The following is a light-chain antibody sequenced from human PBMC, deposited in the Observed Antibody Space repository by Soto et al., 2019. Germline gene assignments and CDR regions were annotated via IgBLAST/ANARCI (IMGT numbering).Light chain of an antibody. CDR3: QQANNFPFT. Sequence: EIQMTQSPSTLSGSVGDRVTITCRASQGISSWLAWYQQKPGQAPKXLIYAASSLQSGVPSRFSGRGSGTDLTLTISSLQPEDGVTYDGQQANNFPFTFGGGTKVEIK. CDR1: QGISSW. V-gene: IGKV1-12*01. J-gene: IGKJ4*01. CDR2: AAS.